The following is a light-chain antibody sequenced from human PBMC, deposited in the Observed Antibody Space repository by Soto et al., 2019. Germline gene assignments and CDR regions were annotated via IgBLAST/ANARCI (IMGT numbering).Light chain of an antibody. CDR3: QQYNNWPRAT. CDR2: GAS. CDR1: QSVGSD. J-gene: IGKJ4*01. Sequence: ENVLTQSPATLSLSPGERATLACRASQSVGSDYLAWYQQKPGQAPRIVIFGASGRATGIPDRFSGSGSGTEFNITISSLQSEDSAVYYCQQYNNWPRATFGGGTKVDI. V-gene: IGKV3D-15*01.